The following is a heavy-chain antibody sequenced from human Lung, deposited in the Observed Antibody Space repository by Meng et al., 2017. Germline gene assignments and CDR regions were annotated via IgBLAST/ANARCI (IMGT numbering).Heavy chain of an antibody. J-gene: IGHJ4*02. V-gene: IGHV3-23*01. CDR3: ARGGGGSIVDY. CDR2: IRGTDGKT. CDR1: GFVFQNYA. D-gene: IGHD3-10*01. Sequence: GGSLRLSCAASGFVFQNYAMMWVRQAPGKGLEWISIIRGTDGKTYYADSVKGRFTISRDNSKSTLYLQLNSLGAEDTALYYCARGGGGSIVDYWGQGTLVTVSS.